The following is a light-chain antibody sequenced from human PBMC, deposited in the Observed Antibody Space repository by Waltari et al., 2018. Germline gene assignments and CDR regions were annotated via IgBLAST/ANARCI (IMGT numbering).Light chain of an antibody. CDR2: WAA. V-gene: IGKV4-1*01. J-gene: IGKJ4*01. CDR3: QQFFATPRT. CDR1: QSLLYSSNNRNY. Sequence: DIVMTQSPDSLAVSLGERATINCKSSQSLLYSSNNRNYLVWYQQKPGHPPKVVVNWAATRASGVPDRFSGSGSGTDFTVTSSSLQAEEGAVYYCQQFFATPRTFGGGTKVEIK.